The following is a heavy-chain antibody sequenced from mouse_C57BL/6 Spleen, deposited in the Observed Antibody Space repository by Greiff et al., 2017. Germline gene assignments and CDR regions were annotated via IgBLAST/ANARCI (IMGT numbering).Heavy chain of an antibody. CDR2: IGPANGNT. J-gene: IGHJ3*01. CDR1: GFNIKNTY. V-gene: IGHV14-3*01. Sequence: VQLKQSVAELVRPGASVKLSCTASGFNIKNTYMHWVKQRPEQGLEWIGRIGPANGNTKYAPKFQGKATLTADTSSNSAYLQLSSLTSEDTAIYYGARNWNYYCREGFAYWGQGTLVTVSA. CDR3: ARNWNYYCREGFAY. D-gene: IGHD1-1*01.